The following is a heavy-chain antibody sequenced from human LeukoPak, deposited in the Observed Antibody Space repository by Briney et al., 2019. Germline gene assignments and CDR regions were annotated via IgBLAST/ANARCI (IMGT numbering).Heavy chain of an antibody. CDR2: ISYDGSNK. J-gene: IGHJ4*02. D-gene: IGHD3-10*02. V-gene: IGHV3-30*18. CDR1: GFTFSSYG. CDR3: AKARVFVYSPADY. Sequence: PGRPLRLSCAASGFTFSSYGMHWVRQAPGKGLEWVAVISYDGSNKYYEDSVKGRFTMSRDNSKHTLYLQMNSLGAEDTAVYYCAKARVFVYSPADYWGQGTLVTVSS.